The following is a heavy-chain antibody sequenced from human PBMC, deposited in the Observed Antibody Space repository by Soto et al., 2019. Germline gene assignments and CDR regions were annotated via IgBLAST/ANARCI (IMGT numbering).Heavy chain of an antibody. CDR3: ATQEVGGSYVYTFDP. CDR1: GGSITSSSYY. Sequence: QLHLRESGPGLVKPSETLSLTCTVSGGSITSSSYYWGWIRQPPGKGLEWFGSIYYSGSTYYNPSLKSRVTISVDTSKNQFSLKLSSVTAADTAVYYCATQEVGGSYVYTFDPWGQGTLVTVSS. V-gene: IGHV4-39*01. J-gene: IGHJ5*02. CDR2: IYYSGST. D-gene: IGHD1-26*01.